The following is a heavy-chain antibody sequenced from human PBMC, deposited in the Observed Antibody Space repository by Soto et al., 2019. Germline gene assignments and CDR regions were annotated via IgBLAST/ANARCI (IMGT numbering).Heavy chain of an antibody. CDR3: TRVRIQLWSYRPYYYGMDV. J-gene: IGHJ6*02. CDR1: GFSFGAYP. V-gene: IGHV3-49*04. Sequence: PGGSLRLSCTASGFSFGAYPMSWVRQAPGKGLEWVGFIRSKAYGGTTEYAASVKGRFTISRDDSKSIAYLQMNSLKTEDTAVYYCTRVRIQLWSYRPYYYGMDVWGQGTTVTVSS. D-gene: IGHD5-18*01. CDR2: IRSKAYGGTT.